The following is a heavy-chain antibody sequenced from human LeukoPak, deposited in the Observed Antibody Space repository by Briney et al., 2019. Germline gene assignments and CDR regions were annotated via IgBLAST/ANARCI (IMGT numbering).Heavy chain of an antibody. CDR1: GGSFSGYY. CDR2: IYYSGST. D-gene: IGHD4-17*01. V-gene: IGHV4-59*01. CDR3: ARRYGDYGGLDY. J-gene: IGHJ4*02. Sequence: SETLSLTCAVYGGSFSGYYWSWIRQPPGKGLEWIGYIYYSGSTNYNPSLKSRVTISVDTSKNQFSLKLSSVTAADTAVYYCARRYGDYGGLDYWGQGALVTVSS.